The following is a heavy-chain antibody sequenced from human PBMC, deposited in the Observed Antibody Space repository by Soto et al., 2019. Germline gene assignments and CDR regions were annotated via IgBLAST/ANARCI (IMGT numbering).Heavy chain of an antibody. J-gene: IGHJ4*02. Sequence: QVQLQESGPGLVNPSETLSLTCTVSGGTISSWYWSWIPQPPGNGLEWIGYFSYSGSTDGNPSLKSRVTISVDTSKNQFSLKLSSVAAADTAVYYCARRYGSAIDYWGEGSLVTVSS. V-gene: IGHV4-59*08. CDR1: GGTISSWY. CDR2: FSYSGST. CDR3: ARRYGSAIDY. D-gene: IGHD1-26*01.